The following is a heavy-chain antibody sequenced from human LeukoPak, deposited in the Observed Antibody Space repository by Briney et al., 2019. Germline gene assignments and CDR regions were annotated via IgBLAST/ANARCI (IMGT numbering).Heavy chain of an antibody. CDR3: AREGASGWTCMDV. J-gene: IGHJ6*02. D-gene: IGHD6-19*01. CDR1: GGSISSSSYY. CDR2: IYHSGST. Sequence: PSETLSLTCTVSGGSISSSSYYWGWIRQPPGKGLEWIGEIYHSGSTNYNPSLKSRVTISVDKPKNQFSLKLSSVTAADTAVYYCAREGASGWTCMDVWGQGTTVTVSS. V-gene: IGHV4-39*07.